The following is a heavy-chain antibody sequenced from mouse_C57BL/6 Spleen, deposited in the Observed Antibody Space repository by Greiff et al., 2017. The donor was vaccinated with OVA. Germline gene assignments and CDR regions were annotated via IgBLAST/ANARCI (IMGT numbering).Heavy chain of an antibody. D-gene: IGHD1-1*01. CDR1: GFTFSSYG. V-gene: IGHV5-6*01. CDR3: ASFGSSGWYFDV. CDR2: ISSGGSYT. Sequence: EVQVVESGGDLVKPGGSLKLSCAASGFTFSSYGMSWVRQTPDKRLEWVATISSGGSYTYYPDSVKGRFTISRDNAKNTLYLQMSSLKSEDTAMYYCASFGSSGWYFDVWGTGTTVTVSS. J-gene: IGHJ1*03.